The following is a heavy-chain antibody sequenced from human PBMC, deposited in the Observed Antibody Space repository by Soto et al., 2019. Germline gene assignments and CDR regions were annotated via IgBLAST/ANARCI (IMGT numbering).Heavy chain of an antibody. CDR2: ISGNSGNI. J-gene: IGHJ4*02. CDR3: AKAGFGSGSYDFNY. Sequence: EVQLVESGGGLVQPGRSLRLSCAASGFTFHNYAMHWVRQVPGKGLEWVSGISGNSGNIGYADSVKGRFTISRDNAKNSLYLQMNSLSPEDTALYHCAKAGFGSGSYDFNYWGQGTLVTVAS. V-gene: IGHV3-9*01. D-gene: IGHD3-10*01. CDR1: GFTFHNYA.